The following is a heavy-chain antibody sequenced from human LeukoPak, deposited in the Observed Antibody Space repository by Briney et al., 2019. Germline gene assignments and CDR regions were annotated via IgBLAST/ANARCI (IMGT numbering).Heavy chain of an antibody. D-gene: IGHD6-6*01. CDR2: IYYSGST. CDR3: ARGWGSSSGFDY. CDR1: GGSFSGYY. J-gene: IGHJ4*02. V-gene: IGHV4-59*01. Sequence: PSETLSLTCAVYGGSFSGYYWSWIRQPPGKGLEWIGYIYYSGSTNYNPSLKSRVTISVDTSKNQFSLKLSSVTAADTAVYYCARGWGSSSGFDYWGQGTLVTVSS.